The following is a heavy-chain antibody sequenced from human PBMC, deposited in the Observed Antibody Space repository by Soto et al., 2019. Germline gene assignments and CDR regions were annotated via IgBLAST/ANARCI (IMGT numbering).Heavy chain of an antibody. Sequence: SGPTLVKPTQTLTLTCTFSGFSLSTSGVGVGWIRQPPGKALEWLALIYWDDDKRYSPSLKSRLTITKDTSKNQVVLTMTNMDPVDTATYYCAHHSPDYDFWSGYSGYNWFDPWGQGTLVTVSS. CDR2: IYWDDDK. CDR1: GFSLSTSGVG. D-gene: IGHD3-3*01. J-gene: IGHJ5*02. V-gene: IGHV2-5*02. CDR3: AHHSPDYDFWSGYSGYNWFDP.